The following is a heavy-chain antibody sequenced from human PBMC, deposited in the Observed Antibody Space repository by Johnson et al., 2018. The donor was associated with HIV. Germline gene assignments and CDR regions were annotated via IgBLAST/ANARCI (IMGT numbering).Heavy chain of an antibody. CDR3: AASVYYYDSSGYFAFDI. CDR2: IYSGGST. CDR1: GFTVSSNY. J-gene: IGHJ3*02. D-gene: IGHD3-22*01. Sequence: VQLVESGGGVVQPGRSLRLACVTSGFTVSSNYMSWVRQAPGKGLEWVSVIYSGGSTYYADSVKGRFTISRDNSKNTLYLQMNSLRAEDTAVYYCAASVYYYDSSGYFAFDIWGQGTMVTVSS. V-gene: IGHV3-66*01.